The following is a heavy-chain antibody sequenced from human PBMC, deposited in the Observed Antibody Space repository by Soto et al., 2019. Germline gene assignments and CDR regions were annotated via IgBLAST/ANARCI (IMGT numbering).Heavy chain of an antibody. CDR3: ARDRTDSDYYTNWIDT. V-gene: IGHV1-69*06. J-gene: IGHJ5*02. Sequence: QVHLMQSGAEVKKPGSSVKVSCKASGGTFGSDAITWVRQAPGQGLEWVGRIIPIFGTTNYAQNLQGRVTIYADKSTLTSYMELHTLTSDDTALYYCARDRTDSDYYTNWIDTWGQGTQVTVSS. CDR1: GGTFGSDA. CDR2: IIPIFGTT. D-gene: IGHD3-22*01.